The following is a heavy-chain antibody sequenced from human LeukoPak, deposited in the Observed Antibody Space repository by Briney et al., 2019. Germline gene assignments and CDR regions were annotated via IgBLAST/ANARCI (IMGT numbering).Heavy chain of an antibody. CDR2: ISSSSTYI. J-gene: IGHJ4*02. CDR1: GVTFSSYS. V-gene: IGHV3-21*01. CDR3: ARDQGLAGYFDY. Sequence: GGALRLSCAASGVTFSSYSMNGVRQAPGKGGEGFSSISSSSTYIYYAVSVQGRFTISRDNAKNSLYLQMNSLRAEDTAVYYCARDQGLAGYFDYWGQGTLVTVSS.